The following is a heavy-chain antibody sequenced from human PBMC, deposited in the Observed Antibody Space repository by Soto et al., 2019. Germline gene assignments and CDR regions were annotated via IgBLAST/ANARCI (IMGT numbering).Heavy chain of an antibody. CDR2: ISATGTIA. CDR1: GFTFSNSV. V-gene: IGHV3-23*01. D-gene: IGHD3-10*01. Sequence: EVQLLESGGGFIQPGGSLGLYCAASGFTFSNSVMAWVRQAPGKGLEWVSAISATGTIAFYGDSVKGRFTVSRDNSKDTVYLDMGSLRADETALYYCAKMAWLGDPPGGDCWGQGTLVTVSS. CDR3: AKMAWLGDPPGGDC. J-gene: IGHJ4*02.